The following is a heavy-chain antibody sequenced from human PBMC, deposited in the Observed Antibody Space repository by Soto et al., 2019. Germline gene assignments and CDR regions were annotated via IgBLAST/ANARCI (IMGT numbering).Heavy chain of an antibody. J-gene: IGHJ6*02. V-gene: IGHV3-48*02. CDR3: ARDLNYYFYHGMEV. CDR1: GFTFSGFA. Sequence: GGSLRLSCAASGFTFSGFAMNWVRQAPGKGLEWVSYISSSSTTIYYADSVKGRFTISRHIANNSLYLQMNSLRDEDTAVSYCARDLNYYFYHGMEVWGQGTRVSLS. CDR2: ISSSSTTI.